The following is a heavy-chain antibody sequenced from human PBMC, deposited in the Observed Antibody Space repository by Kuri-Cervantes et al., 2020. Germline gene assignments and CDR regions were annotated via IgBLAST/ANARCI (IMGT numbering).Heavy chain of an antibody. D-gene: IGHD1-26*01. CDR2: VSTTSTYM. J-gene: IGHJ3*01. CDR3: ATDRTFNPFIAGATHPPHAMDV. Sequence: GGSLRLSCVASGFGFSTYDVNWVRQAPGKGLEWVSSVSTTSTYMYYADSVKGRFTISRDNAKNTLFLQMNSLRSDDTAVYYCATDRTFNPFIAGATHPPHAMDVWGQGTMVTVSS. CDR1: GFGFSTYD. V-gene: IGHV3-21*06.